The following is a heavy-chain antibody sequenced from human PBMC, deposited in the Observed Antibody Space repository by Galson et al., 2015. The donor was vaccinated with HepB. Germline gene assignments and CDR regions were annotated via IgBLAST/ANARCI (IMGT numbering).Heavy chain of an antibody. D-gene: IGHD3/OR15-3a*01. V-gene: IGHV3-7*01. CDR1: GFSFSDYW. Sequence: SLRLSCAASGFSFSDYWMSWVRQAPGKGLEWVANTKQDGSEKYYADSVKGRFTIARDNAKKSLYLEMNSLRVEDTAVYYRARDPVSLFGPHYYYGMDVWGQGTTISVSS. CDR3: ARDPVSLFGPHYYYGMDV. J-gene: IGHJ6*02. CDR2: TKQDGSEK.